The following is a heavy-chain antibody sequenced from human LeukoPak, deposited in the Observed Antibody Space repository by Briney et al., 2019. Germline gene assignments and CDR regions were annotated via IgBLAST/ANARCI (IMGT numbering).Heavy chain of an antibody. CDR2: ISGSSRYI. Sequence: GGSLRLSCAASGFTFSNYGMNWVRQAPGTGLEWVSSISGSSRYIYYTDSVKGRFTISRDNAKNSLYLQMNSLRAEDTAVYYCASASGSYSEPYYFDYWGQGSLVTVSS. CDR3: ASASGSYSEPYYFDY. V-gene: IGHV3-21*01. CDR1: GFTFSNYG. J-gene: IGHJ4*02. D-gene: IGHD3-10*01.